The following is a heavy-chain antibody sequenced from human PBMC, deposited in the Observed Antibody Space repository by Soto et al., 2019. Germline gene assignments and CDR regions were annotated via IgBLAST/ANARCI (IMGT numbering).Heavy chain of an antibody. CDR2: INSDGSST. CDR3: VRGAPFDY. J-gene: IGHJ4*02. V-gene: IGHV3-74*01. Sequence: PGGSLRLSCAASGFTVSSNYMSWVRQAPGKGLEWVSVINSDGSSTNYADSVEGRFTISRDNAKNTLHLQMNSLRAEDTAFYYSVRGAPFDYWGQGTLVTVSS. CDR1: GFTVSSNY.